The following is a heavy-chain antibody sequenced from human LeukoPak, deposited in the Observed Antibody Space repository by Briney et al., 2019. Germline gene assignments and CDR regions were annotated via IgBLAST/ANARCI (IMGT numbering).Heavy chain of an antibody. CDR1: GFTFSSYA. CDR2: ISYDGSNK. V-gene: IGHV3-30*04. J-gene: IGHJ4*02. Sequence: GRSLRLSCAASGFTFSSYAMHWVRQAPGKGLEWVAVISYDGSNKYYADSVKGRFTISRDNSKNTLYLQMNSLRAEDTAVYYCASYYYDSSGYYYGWGQGTLVTVSS. D-gene: IGHD3-22*01. CDR3: ASYYYDSSGYYYG.